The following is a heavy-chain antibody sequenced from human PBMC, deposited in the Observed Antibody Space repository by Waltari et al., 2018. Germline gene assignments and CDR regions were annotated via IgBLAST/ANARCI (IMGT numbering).Heavy chain of an antibody. CDR1: GGSISSYY. CDR2: IYYSGST. CDR3: ARGDYYGSGSPNPLYDY. V-gene: IGHV4-59*01. D-gene: IGHD3-10*01. Sequence: QVQLQESGPGLVKPSETLSLTCTVSGGSISSYYWSWIRQPPGKGLEWIGYIYYSGSTNYNPSLKSRVTISVDTSKNQCSLKLSSVTAADTAVYYCARGDYYGSGSPNPLYDYWGQGTLVTVSS. J-gene: IGHJ4*02.